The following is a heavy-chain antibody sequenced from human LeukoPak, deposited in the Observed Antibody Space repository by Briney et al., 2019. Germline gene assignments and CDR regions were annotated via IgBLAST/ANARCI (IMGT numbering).Heavy chain of an antibody. D-gene: IGHD3-10*01. Sequence: GGSLTLSCEDSGFTFGSSPMTWVRQAPGRGLEWVSLIYAGGTTYYPDAVKGRFTISRDISRNTLSLRMNSLRAEDTAVYYCASGEWPQDYWGQGTLVTVSS. J-gene: IGHJ4*02. CDR1: GFTFGSSP. CDR2: IYAGGTT. CDR3: ASGEWPQDY. V-gene: IGHV3-23*03.